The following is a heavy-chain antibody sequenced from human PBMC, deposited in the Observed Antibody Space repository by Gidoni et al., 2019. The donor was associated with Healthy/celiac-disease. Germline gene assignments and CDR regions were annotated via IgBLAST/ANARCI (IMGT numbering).Heavy chain of an antibody. CDR1: GFTFDDYA. CDR2: ISWKSGSI. V-gene: IGHV3-9*01. J-gene: IGHJ5*02. Sequence: EVQLVESGGGLVQPGRSLRLSCAASGFTFDDYAMHWVRQAPGKGLELVSGISWKSGSIGYADSVKGRFTISRDNAKNSLYLQMNSLRAEDTALYYCAKDGWRFGEFLNNWFDPWGQGTLVTVSS. CDR3: AKDGWRFGEFLNNWFDP. D-gene: IGHD3-10*01.